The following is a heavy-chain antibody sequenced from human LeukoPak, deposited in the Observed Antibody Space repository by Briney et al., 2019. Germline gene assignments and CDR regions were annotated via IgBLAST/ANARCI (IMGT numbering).Heavy chain of an antibody. V-gene: IGHV3-48*03. CDR2: ILNSGTTT. Sequence: GGSLRLSCAASGFTFSSYEMNWVRQAPGKGLEWVSYILNSGTTTYYADSVKGRFTISRDNAKNSLYLQMNSLRAEDTGVYYCARAVAPGNYFDYLGQGTLVTVSS. D-gene: IGHD2-15*01. CDR3: ARAVAPGNYFDY. CDR1: GFTFSSYE. J-gene: IGHJ4*02.